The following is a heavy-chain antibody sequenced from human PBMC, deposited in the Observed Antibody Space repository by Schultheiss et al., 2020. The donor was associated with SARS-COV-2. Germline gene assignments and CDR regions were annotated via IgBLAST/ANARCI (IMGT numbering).Heavy chain of an antibody. V-gene: IGHV4-59*10. CDR1: GGSFSGYY. CDR2: IYTSGST. Sequence: SETLSLTCAVYGGSFSGYYWSWIRQPPGKGLEWIGRIYTSGSTNYNPSLKSRVTMSVDTSKNQFSLKLSSVTAADTAVYYCARGGYYDYVWGSYRYDFDYWGQGTLVTVSS. J-gene: IGHJ4*02. CDR3: ARGGYYDYVWGSYRYDFDY. D-gene: IGHD3-16*02.